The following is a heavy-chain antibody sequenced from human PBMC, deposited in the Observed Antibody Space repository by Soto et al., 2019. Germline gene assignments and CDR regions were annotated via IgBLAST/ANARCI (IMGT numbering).Heavy chain of an antibody. V-gene: IGHV3-11*01. D-gene: IGHD6-19*01. J-gene: IGHJ5*02. CDR1: GFIFSDYQ. CDR3: ASAKQWLVRGMVDP. CDR2: ISSSGSTI. Sequence: PRGSLRLSCAASGFIFSDYQMSWIRQAPGKGLEWVSYISSSGSTIYYADSVKGRFIISRDNAKNSLYLQMNSLRAEDTAVYYCASAKQWLVRGMVDPWGQGTQVTVSS.